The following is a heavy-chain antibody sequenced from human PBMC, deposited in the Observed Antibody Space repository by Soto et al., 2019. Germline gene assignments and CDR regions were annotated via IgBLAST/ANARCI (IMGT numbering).Heavy chain of an antibody. J-gene: IGHJ4*02. V-gene: IGHV3-15*01. Sequence: GGSLRLSCAASGFTFSNAWMSWVRQAPGKGLEWVGRIKSKTDGGTTDYAAPVKGRFTISRDDSKNTLYLQMNSLKTEDTAVYYCTTQDYDYIWGSYRYNHYWGQGTLVTVSS. CDR3: TTQDYDYIWGSYRYNHY. D-gene: IGHD3-16*02. CDR1: GFTFSNAW. CDR2: IKSKTDGGTT.